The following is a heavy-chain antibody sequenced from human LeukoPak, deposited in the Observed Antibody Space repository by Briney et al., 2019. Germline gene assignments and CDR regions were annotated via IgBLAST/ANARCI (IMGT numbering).Heavy chain of an antibody. CDR1: GGSISRGGYS. D-gene: IGHD3-10*01. V-gene: IGHV4-30-2*01. CDR2: RDHSGNT. Sequence: TLSLICSVSGGSISRGGYSWTWIRRPPGKGRECIGYRDHSGNTYYNRSVQSRVTISVDRSKNQFSLKLSSVTAADTAVYYCARERSITMVRGASYGMDVWGQGITGTVSS. CDR3: ARERSITMVRGASYGMDV. J-gene: IGHJ6*02.